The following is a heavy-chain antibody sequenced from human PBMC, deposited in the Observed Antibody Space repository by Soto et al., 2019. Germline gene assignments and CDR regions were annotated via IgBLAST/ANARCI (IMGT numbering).Heavy chain of an antibody. J-gene: IGHJ5*02. V-gene: IGHV4-34*01. CDR2: INHSGST. D-gene: IGHD2-2*01. CDR1: GGSFSGYY. Sequence: QVQLQQWGAGLLKPSETLSLTCAVYGGSFSGYYWSWIRQPPGKGLEWIGEINHSGSTNYNPSLKSRVTISVDTSENQFSLKLSSVTAADTAVYYCARGLRGYCSSTSCCNWFDPWGQGTLVTVSS. CDR3: ARGLRGYCSSTSCCNWFDP.